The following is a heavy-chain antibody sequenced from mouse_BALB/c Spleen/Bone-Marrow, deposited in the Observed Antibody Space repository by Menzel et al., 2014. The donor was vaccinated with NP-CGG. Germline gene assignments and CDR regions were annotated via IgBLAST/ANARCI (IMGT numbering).Heavy chain of an antibody. J-gene: IGHJ4*01. CDR3: ARNYDYDGGYCAMDY. CDR1: GYTFTSYW. D-gene: IGHD2-4*01. CDR2: INPITGYT. V-gene: IGHV1-7*01. Sequence: QVHVKQSGTELAKPGASVKMSCKASGYTFTSYWIHWIKQRPGQGLEWIGYINPITGYTEYNQKFKDKATLTADKSSSIAYIQLSSLTSDDSAVYYCARNYDYDGGYCAMDYWGQGTSVTVSS.